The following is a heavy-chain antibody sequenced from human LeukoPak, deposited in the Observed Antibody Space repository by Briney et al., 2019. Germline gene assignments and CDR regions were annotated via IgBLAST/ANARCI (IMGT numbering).Heavy chain of an antibody. CDR3: ARDRISINALDM. D-gene: IGHD1-14*01. CDR1: GASISGHY. J-gene: IGHJ3*02. CDR2: ISHIGST. Sequence: NPSETLSLTCTVSGASISGHYLTWIRQPPGKGLEWIGYISHIGSTNYNPSLKSRVTISVDTSKNQFSLKLTSVTAADTAVYYCARDRISINALDMGGQGTMVTVSS. V-gene: IGHV4-59*11.